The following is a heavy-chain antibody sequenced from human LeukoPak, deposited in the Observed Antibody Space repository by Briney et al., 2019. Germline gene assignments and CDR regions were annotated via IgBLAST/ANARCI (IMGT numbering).Heavy chain of an antibody. CDR1: GDSVSNYY. J-gene: IGHJ4*02. D-gene: IGHD3-10*01. Sequence: SETLSLTCTVSGDSVSNYYWSWIRQPPGKGLEWIGSIYDSGSTNYNPSLKSRVTISVDTSKNQFSLKLSSVTAADTAVYYCARYPYYYGSGSYSYYFDYWGQGTLVTVSS. CDR2: IYDSGST. CDR3: ARYPYYYGSGSYSYYFDY. V-gene: IGHV4-59*02.